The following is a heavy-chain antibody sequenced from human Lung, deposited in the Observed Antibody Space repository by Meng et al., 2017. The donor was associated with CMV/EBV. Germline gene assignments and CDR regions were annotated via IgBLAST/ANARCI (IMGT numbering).Heavy chain of an antibody. CDR1: TFSNYG. V-gene: IGHV3-30*18. CDR2: ISYDGSKT. Sequence: TFSNYGIHWVRQTPGKGLEWVAVISYDGSKTDYGDSVKGRFTISRDNSKNTVYLQMNSLRVEDTAVYYCAKDWENYCGGDCHLPIDWWGQGTLVTVSS. D-gene: IGHD2-21*02. CDR3: AKDWENYCGGDCHLPIDW. J-gene: IGHJ4*02.